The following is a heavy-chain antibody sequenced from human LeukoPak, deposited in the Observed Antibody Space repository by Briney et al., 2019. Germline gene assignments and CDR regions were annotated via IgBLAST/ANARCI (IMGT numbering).Heavy chain of an antibody. CDR2: INSDGSIT. V-gene: IGHV3-74*01. Sequence: GGSLRLSCGVSGFTFSSYWMHWVRQAPGEGLLWVSRINSDGSITNYADSVKGRFTISRDNARNTLYLQMNSLRAEDTAVYYCAREKFTSWGQGTLVTVSS. J-gene: IGHJ4*02. CDR3: AREKFTS. D-gene: IGHD2-2*01. CDR1: GFTFSSYW.